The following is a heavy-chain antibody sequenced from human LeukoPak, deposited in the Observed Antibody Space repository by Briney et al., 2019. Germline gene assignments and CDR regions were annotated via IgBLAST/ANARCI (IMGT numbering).Heavy chain of an antibody. CDR3: TTEMTLTYYYDSTAFDI. V-gene: IGHV3-15*01. CDR1: GFTFSNAW. Sequence: GGSLRLSCAASGFTFSNAWMSWVRQAPGKGLEWVGRIKSKTDGGTTDYAAPVKGRFTISRDDSKNTLYLQMNSLKTEDTAVYYCTTEMTLTYYYDSTAFDIWGQGTMVTVSS. J-gene: IGHJ3*02. D-gene: IGHD3-22*01. CDR2: IKSKTDGGTT.